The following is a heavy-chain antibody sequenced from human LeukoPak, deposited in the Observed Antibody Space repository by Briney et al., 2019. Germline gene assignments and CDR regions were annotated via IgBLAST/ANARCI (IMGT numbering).Heavy chain of an antibody. CDR1: GFTFSSYA. Sequence: GGSLRLSCAASGFTFSSYAMRWVRQAPGKGLEYVSAISSNGGSTYYANSVKGRFTISRDNSKNTLYLQMGSLRAEDMAVYYCARTTANSEGNYYYYGMDVWGQGTTVTVSS. D-gene: IGHD1-1*01. V-gene: IGHV3-64*01. J-gene: IGHJ6*02. CDR2: ISSNGGST. CDR3: ARTTANSEGNYYYYGMDV.